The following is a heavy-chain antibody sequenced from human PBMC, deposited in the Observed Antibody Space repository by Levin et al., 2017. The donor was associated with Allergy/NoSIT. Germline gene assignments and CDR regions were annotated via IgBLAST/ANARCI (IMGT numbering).Heavy chain of an antibody. V-gene: IGHV2-70*01. D-gene: IGHD6-13*01. Sequence: QTLSLTCTFSGFSLSTSGMCVSWIRQPPGKALEWLALIDWDDDKYYSTSLKTRLTISKDTSKNQVVLTMTNMDPVDTATYYCARIVDIAAAGFYYYYGMDVWGQGTTVTVSS. CDR3: ARIVDIAAAGFYYYYGMDV. CDR1: GFSLSTSGMC. J-gene: IGHJ6*02. CDR2: IDWDDDK.